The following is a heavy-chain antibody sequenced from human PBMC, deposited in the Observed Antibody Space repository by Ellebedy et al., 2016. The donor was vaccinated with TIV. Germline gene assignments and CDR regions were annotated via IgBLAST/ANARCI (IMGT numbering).Heavy chain of an antibody. V-gene: IGHV1-46*04. D-gene: IGHD3-10*01. CDR3: AAARIYYGSGSSYFDY. Sequence: AASVKVSCKASGYTFTSYYMHWVRQAPGQGLEWMGIINPSGGSTSYAQKLQGRVTMTRDTSTSTVYMELSSLRSEDTAVYYCAAARIYYGSGSSYFDYWGQGTLVTVSS. J-gene: IGHJ4*02. CDR2: INPSGGST. CDR1: GYTFTSYY.